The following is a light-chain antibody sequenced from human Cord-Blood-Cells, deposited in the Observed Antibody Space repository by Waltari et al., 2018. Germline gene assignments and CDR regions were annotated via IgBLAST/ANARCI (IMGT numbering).Light chain of an antibody. J-gene: IGKJ5*01. Sequence: DIQMTQSPSSLSPSVGDRVTITCRESQSISSYLNWYQQKRVKAPKLLIYAASSLQSGIPLRFSGSGSETDFTLTISSLQPEDFATYYCQQCYSTSITFGQGTRLELK. V-gene: IGKV1-39*01. CDR3: QQCYSTSIT. CDR2: AAS. CDR1: QSISSY.